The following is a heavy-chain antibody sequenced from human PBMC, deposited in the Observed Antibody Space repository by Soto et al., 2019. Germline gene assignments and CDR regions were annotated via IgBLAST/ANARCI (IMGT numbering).Heavy chain of an antibody. V-gene: IGHV3-23*01. CDR3: AKGISPDSLTNTDY. Sequence: GGSLRLSCAASGFTFSSCGMTWVRQAPGKGLEWVSAIVGSGDRTYYADSVKGRFTISRDNSKNTLHLQMNSLRAEDTAVYYCAKGISPDSLTNTDYWGKGPLVTVSS. CDR2: IVGSGDRT. D-gene: IGHD3-22*01. CDR1: GFTFSSCG. J-gene: IGHJ4*02.